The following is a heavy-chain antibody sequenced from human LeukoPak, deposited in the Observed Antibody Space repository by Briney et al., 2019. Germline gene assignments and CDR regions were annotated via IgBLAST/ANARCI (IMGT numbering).Heavy chain of an antibody. J-gene: IGHJ5*02. CDR1: GGSISSYY. Sequence: PSETLSLTCTVSGGSISSYYWSWIRQPPGKGLEWIGYIYYSGSTNYNPSLKSRVTISVDTSKNQFSLNLNSVTAADTAVYYCARGYCSSTGCYGWGNWFGPWGQGTLVTVSS. CDR3: ARGYCSSTGCYGWGNWFGP. V-gene: IGHV4-59*01. CDR2: IYYSGST. D-gene: IGHD2-2*01.